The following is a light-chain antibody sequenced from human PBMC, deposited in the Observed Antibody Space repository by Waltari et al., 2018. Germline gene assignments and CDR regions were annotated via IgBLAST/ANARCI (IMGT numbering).Light chain of an antibody. Sequence: QSALTQPASVSGSPGQSITISCTGTSSDVGSYNIVSWYHQHPGKAPKLMIYEVSKRPSGFANRVSGSKSGTTASLTISGLQAEDEADYYCCSYAGSSTVVFGGGTKLTVL. CDR3: CSYAGSSTVV. V-gene: IGLV2-23*02. CDR1: SSDVGSYNI. J-gene: IGLJ2*01. CDR2: EVS.